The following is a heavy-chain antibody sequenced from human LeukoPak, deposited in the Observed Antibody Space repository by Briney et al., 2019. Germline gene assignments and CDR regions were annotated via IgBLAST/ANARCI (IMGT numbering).Heavy chain of an antibody. Sequence: PGGSLRLSCAASGFTFSSYSMNWVRQAPGKGLEWVSSISSSSSYIYYADSVKGRFTISRDNAKNSLYLQMNSLRAEDTAVYYCARDHIEMATIKVYYFDYWGQGTLVTVSS. CDR2: ISSSSSYI. D-gene: IGHD5-24*01. CDR3: ARDHIEMATIKVYYFDY. CDR1: GFTFSSYS. J-gene: IGHJ4*02. V-gene: IGHV3-21*01.